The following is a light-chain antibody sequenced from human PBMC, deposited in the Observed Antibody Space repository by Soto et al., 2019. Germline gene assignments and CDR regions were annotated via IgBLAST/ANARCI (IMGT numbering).Light chain of an antibody. J-gene: IGKJ4*01. CDR2: AAS. CDR3: QQYERYPPS. Sequence: QMTQSPSSLSASVGEKIIITCRASRDVGSDVSWYQQKPGQAPKLLIYAASNLYTGVPSRFSGSRSGTEFTLTISSLQPEDFASYYCQQYERYPPSFGGGTKLEI. V-gene: IGKV1-17*01. CDR1: RDVGSD.